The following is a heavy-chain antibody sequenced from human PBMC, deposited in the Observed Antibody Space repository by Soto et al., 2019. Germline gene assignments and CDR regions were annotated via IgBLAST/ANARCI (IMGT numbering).Heavy chain of an antibody. V-gene: IGHV3-23*01. J-gene: IGHJ4*02. D-gene: IGHD3-22*01. Sequence: GGSLRLSCAASGFTFSSYAMTWVRQAPGKGLEWVSGISGSGGSTHYADSVKGRFTTSRDDPRNSVYLQMNSLKTEDTAVYYCVRATYYSDSSGYTRCFDYWGRGTLVTVSS. CDR3: VRATYYSDSSGYTRCFDY. CDR1: GFTFSSYA. CDR2: ISGSGGST.